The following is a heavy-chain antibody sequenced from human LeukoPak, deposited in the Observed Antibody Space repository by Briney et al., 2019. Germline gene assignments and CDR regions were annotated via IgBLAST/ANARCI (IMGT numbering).Heavy chain of an antibody. CDR1: GYTFTSFY. CDR2: INPNSGGT. Sequence: ASVKVSCKASGYTFTSFYIHWVRQAPRQGLEWMGWINPNSGGTNYAQKFQGRVTMTRDTSISTAYMELSRLRSDDTAVYYCARVQYSRGYYFDYWGQGTLVTVSS. D-gene: IGHD6-6*01. J-gene: IGHJ4*02. CDR3: ARVQYSRGYYFDY. V-gene: IGHV1-2*02.